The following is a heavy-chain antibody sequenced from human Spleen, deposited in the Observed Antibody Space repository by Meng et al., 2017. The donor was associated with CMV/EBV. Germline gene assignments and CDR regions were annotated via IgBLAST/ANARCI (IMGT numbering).Heavy chain of an antibody. D-gene: IGHD3-22*01. J-gene: IGHJ4*02. CDR1: GGSVSSGRYY. V-gene: IGHV4-61*01. CDR2: VFYSGSI. CDR3: ARYFDSSDYYLDY. Sequence: VSGGSVSSGRYYWTWIRQPPGKGLEWIGNVFYSGSINCNPSLKSRVTISVDTSKNQFSLKLRSVTAADTAVYYCARYFDSSDYYLDYWGQGTLVTVSS.